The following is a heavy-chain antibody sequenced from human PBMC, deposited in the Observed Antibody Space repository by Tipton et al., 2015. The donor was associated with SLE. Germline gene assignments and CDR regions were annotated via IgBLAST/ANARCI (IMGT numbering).Heavy chain of an antibody. V-gene: IGHV4-59*02. Sequence: LRLSCTVSGGSVTTYCWTWIRQPPGKGLDWTGYICNDGSTAYNPSLKGRATISVDTSENQFSLTLYSVTAADAAVYFCARARNYFGSGLNWFDSWGQGTLVTVSS. J-gene: IGHJ5*01. CDR2: ICNDGST. CDR3: ARARNYFGSGLNWFDS. D-gene: IGHD3-10*01. CDR1: GGSVTTYC.